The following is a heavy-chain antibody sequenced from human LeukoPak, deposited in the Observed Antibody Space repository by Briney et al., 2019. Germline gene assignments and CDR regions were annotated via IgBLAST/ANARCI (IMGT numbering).Heavy chain of an antibody. Sequence: PGGSLRLSCAASGFTFSSYAMNWVRQAPGKGLEWVSVISGSGGTTYYADSVKGRFTISRDNAKNSLYLQMNSLRAEDTAVYYCARDSGDFDYWGQGTLVTVSS. CDR3: ARDSGDFDY. V-gene: IGHV3-23*01. D-gene: IGHD3-10*01. J-gene: IGHJ4*02. CDR2: ISGSGGTT. CDR1: GFTFSSYA.